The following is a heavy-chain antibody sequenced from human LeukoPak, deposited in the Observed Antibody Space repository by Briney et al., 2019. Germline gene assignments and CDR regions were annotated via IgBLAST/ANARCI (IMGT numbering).Heavy chain of an antibody. CDR1: GYSISNGYY. CDR2: LYHSGST. J-gene: IGHJ5*02. V-gene: IGHV4-38-2*02. CDR3: ARIEGYCSSTTCLPFDP. Sequence: SETLSLTCTVSGYSISNGYYWGWIRQPPGKGLEWIGSLYHSGSTYFNPSLKSRVTISVDTSKNQFSLRLSSVTAADTAVYYCARIEGYCSSTTCLPFDPWGQGTLVTVSS. D-gene: IGHD2-2*01.